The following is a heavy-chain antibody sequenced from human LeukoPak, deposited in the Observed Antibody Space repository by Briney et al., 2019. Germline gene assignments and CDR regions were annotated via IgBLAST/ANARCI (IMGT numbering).Heavy chain of an antibody. D-gene: IGHD6-13*01. CDR2: ISYDGTNK. Sequence: GESLRLSCAASGFTFSSYAMHWVRQAPGKGLEWVAVISYDGTNKYYADSVKGRFTISRDNSKNTLYLQMNSLGADDTALYYCARAYNSYWYGGYWGQGTLVTVSS. CDR3: ARAYNSYWYGGY. CDR1: GFTFSSYA. V-gene: IGHV3-30-3*01. J-gene: IGHJ4*02.